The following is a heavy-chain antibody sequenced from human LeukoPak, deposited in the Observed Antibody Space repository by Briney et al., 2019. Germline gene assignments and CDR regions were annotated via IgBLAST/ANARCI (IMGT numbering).Heavy chain of an antibody. CDR1: SYPISSGYY. CDR2: IYHSVST. V-gene: IGHV4-38-2*02. CDR3: ARSNLKILAY. D-gene: IGHD3-3*02. Sequence: SETLSLTCTVSSYPISSGYYWGWIRQPPGKWLEWIGSIYHSVSTYYNPTLKSRVTISVDTSKNQFSLKLSAVSAAHTAVYYCARSNLKILAYWGQGTLVTVSS. J-gene: IGHJ4*02.